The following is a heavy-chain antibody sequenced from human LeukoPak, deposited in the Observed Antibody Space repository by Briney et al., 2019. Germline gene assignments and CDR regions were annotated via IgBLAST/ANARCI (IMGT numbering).Heavy chain of an antibody. CDR2: INPNSGGT. J-gene: IGHJ4*02. D-gene: IGHD4-23*01. V-gene: IGHV1-2*02. Sequence: ASVKVSCKASGYTFTGYYMHWVRQAPGQGLEWMGWINPNSGGTNYAQKFQGRVTMTRDTSISTVYMELSSLRSEDTAVYYCAANYGGNSVFYYWGQGTLVTVSS. CDR3: AANYGGNSVFYY. CDR1: GYTFTGYY.